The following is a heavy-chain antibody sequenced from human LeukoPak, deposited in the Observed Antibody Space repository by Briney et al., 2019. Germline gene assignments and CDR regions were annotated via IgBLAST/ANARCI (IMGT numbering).Heavy chain of an antibody. CDR1: GGSISSYY. Sequence: SETLSLTCTVSGGSISSYYWSWIRQPPGKGLEWIGYIYYSGTTNYNPSLKSRVTISVDTSKNQFSLKLSSVTAADTAVYYCARAPKLITMIVVVTTRGAFDIWGQGTMVTVSS. D-gene: IGHD3-22*01. CDR2: IYYSGTT. V-gene: IGHV4-59*12. J-gene: IGHJ3*02. CDR3: ARAPKLITMIVVVTTRGAFDI.